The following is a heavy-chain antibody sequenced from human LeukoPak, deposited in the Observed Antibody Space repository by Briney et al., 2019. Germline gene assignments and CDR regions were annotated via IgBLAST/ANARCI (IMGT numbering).Heavy chain of an antibody. V-gene: IGHV3-48*04. CDR2: ISSSGSTI. CDR3: ARDNGGTNYDILTGYYGGLGFDY. Sequence: GGSLRLSCAASEFSFSSYSMNWVRQAPGKGLEWVSYISSSGSTIYYADSVKGRFTISRDNAKNSLYLQMNSLRAEDTAVYYCARDNGGTNYDILTGYYGGLGFDYWGQGTMVTVSS. CDR1: EFSFSSYS. D-gene: IGHD3-9*01. J-gene: IGHJ3*01.